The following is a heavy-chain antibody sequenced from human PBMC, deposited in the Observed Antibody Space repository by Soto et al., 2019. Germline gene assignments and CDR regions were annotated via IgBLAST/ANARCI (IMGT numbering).Heavy chain of an antibody. CDR2: ITPDGSYT. V-gene: IGHV3-74*01. D-gene: IGHD6-19*01. CDR1: GFTFSGHW. J-gene: IGHJ3*01. Sequence: EVQLVESGGGVVQPGGSLRLSCVGSGFTFSGHWMHWVRQAPGEGLVWVSRITPDGSYTDYADFVKGRFSISRDDTRNTVYLRMNSLRADDTAVYYCTRLSVAVAYFAFDVWGQGTMVSVSS. CDR3: TRLSVAVAYFAFDV.